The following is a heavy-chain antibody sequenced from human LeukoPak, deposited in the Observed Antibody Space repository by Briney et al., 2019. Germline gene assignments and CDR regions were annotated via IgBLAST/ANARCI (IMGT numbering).Heavy chain of an antibody. J-gene: IGHJ3*02. D-gene: IGHD6-19*01. CDR1: GFTFSNYV. CDR3: ARAIAVAGTDAFDI. CDR2: INSDGSST. V-gene: IGHV3-74*01. Sequence: PGGSLRLSCAASGFTFSNYVMSWVRQAPGKGLVWVSRINSDGSSTSYADSVKGRFTISRDNAKDTLYLQMNSLRAEDTAVYYCARAIAVAGTDAFDIWGQGTMVTVSS.